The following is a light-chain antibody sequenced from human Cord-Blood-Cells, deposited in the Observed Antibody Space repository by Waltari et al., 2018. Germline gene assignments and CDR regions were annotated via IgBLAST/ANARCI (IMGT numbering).Light chain of an antibody. V-gene: IGLV2-14*01. CDR2: DVS. CDR1: SSDVGGYNY. CDR3: SSYTSSSTYV. J-gene: IGLJ1*01. Sequence: QSALTQPASVSGSPGQSITISCTGTSSDVGGYNYVSWYQQHPGKAPKLMIYDVSKRPSGVSNPFSGSKSGHTASLTISRLQAEDEADYYCSSYTSSSTYVFGTGTKVTVL.